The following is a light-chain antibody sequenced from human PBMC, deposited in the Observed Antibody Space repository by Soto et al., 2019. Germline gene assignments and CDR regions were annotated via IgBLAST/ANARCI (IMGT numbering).Light chain of an antibody. J-gene: IGLJ2*01. CDR2: DDT. Sequence: SYVLTQPPSVSVAPGQTARITCGGNNIGSQSVHWYQQRPGQAPMLVVYDDTDRPSGIPERFSGSISGNTATLTITRVEAGDEADYYCQVWDTNSAQVVFGGGTKLTVL. CDR3: QVWDTNSAQVV. V-gene: IGLV3-21*02. CDR1: NIGSQS.